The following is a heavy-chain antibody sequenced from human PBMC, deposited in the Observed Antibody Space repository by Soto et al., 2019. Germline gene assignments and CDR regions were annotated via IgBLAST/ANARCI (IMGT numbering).Heavy chain of an antibody. CDR1: GFTFSSYG. D-gene: IGHD6-19*01. J-gene: IGHJ4*02. V-gene: IGHV3-33*01. Sequence: QVQLVESGGGVVQPGRSLRLSCAASGFTFSSYGMHWVRQAPGKGLEWVAVIWYDGSNENYADSVKGRFTISRDKSKNTLYLQMNSLRAEDTALYYCARDRRGSGWYDYCDYRGQGTLVTVSS. CDR2: IWYDGSNE. CDR3: ARDRRGSGWYDYCDY.